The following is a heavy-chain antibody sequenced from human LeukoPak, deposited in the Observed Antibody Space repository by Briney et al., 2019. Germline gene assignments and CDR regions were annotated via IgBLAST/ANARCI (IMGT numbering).Heavy chain of an antibody. CDR3: ARDTRGSYWGDDAFDI. J-gene: IGHJ3*02. D-gene: IGHD1-26*01. CDR2: IYYSGST. Sequence: PSETLSLTCTVPGGSISSYYWSWIRQPPGKGLEWIGYIYYSGSTNYNPSLKSRVTISVDTSKNQFSLKLSSVTAADTAVYYCARDTRGSYWGDDAFDIWGQGTMVTVSS. CDR1: GGSISSYY. V-gene: IGHV4-59*01.